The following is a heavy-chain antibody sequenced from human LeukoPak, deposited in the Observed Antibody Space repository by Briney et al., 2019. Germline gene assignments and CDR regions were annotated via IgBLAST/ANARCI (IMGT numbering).Heavy chain of an antibody. J-gene: IGHJ4*02. CDR2: MNPNSGNT. Sequence: ASVTVSCKASGYTFTSYDINWVRQAPGQGLEWMGWMNPNSGNTGYAQKFQGRATMTRNTSISTAYMELSSLRSEDTAVYYCARVYGTGSYSCPHWGQGTLVTVSS. D-gene: IGHD3-10*01. CDR1: GYTFTSYD. V-gene: IGHV1-8*01. CDR3: ARVYGTGSYSCPH.